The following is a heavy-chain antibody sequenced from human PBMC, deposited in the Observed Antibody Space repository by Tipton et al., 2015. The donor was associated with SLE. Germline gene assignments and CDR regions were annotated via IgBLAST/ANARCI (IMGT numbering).Heavy chain of an antibody. J-gene: IGHJ3*02. Sequence: TLSLTCAVYGGSFSGYYWSWIRQSPGKGLEWIGSVFYSGNTYYNESLQSRVTISIDTSKNHFSLKLSSVTAADTAVYYCARDYYGSGFDAFDIWGQGTMATVSS. CDR2: VFYSGNT. CDR3: ARDYYGSGFDAFDI. CDR1: GGSFSGYY. V-gene: IGHV4-34*12. D-gene: IGHD3-10*01.